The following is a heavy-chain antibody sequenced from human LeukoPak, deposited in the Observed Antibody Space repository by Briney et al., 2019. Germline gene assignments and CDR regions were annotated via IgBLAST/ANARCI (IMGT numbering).Heavy chain of an antibody. Sequence: PSETLSLTCTVSGGSISSYYWSWIRQPPGKGLEWIGYIYYSGSANYNPSLKSPVTISVDTSKNQFSLKLGSVTAADTAVYYCARGRKYSYGYRVNELGSGYFDNWGQGTLVTVSS. CDR3: ARGRKYSYGYRVNELGSGYFDN. J-gene: IGHJ4*02. CDR2: IYYSGSA. V-gene: IGHV4-59*01. CDR1: GGSISSYY. D-gene: IGHD5-18*01.